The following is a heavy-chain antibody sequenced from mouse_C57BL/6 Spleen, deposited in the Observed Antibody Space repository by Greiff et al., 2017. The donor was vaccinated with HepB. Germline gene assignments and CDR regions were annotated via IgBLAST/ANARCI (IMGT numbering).Heavy chain of an antibody. V-gene: IGHV1-82*01. CDR1: GYALSSSW. J-gene: IGHJ4*01. D-gene: IGHD2-3*01. CDR2: IYPGDGDT. CDR3: ARWLLSYYAMDY. Sequence: QVQLKQSGPELVKPGASVKISCKASGYALSSSWMNWVKQRPGKGLEWIGRIYPGDGDTNYNGKFKGKATLTADKSSSTAYMQLSSLTSEDSAVYFCARWLLSYYAMDYWGQGTSVTVSS.